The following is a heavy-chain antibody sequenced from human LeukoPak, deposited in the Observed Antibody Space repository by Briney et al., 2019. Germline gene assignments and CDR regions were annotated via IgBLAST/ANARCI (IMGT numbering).Heavy chain of an antibody. CDR3: ATSSGNYYY. D-gene: IGHD1-26*01. V-gene: IGHV4-59*08. CDR2: IYYSGST. Sequence: SETLSLTCTVSGGSINSYYWSWIRQPPGKGLEWIGYIYYSGSTNYNPSLKSRVTISVDTSKNQFSLKLSSVTAADTAVYYCATSSGNYYYWGQGTLVTVSS. J-gene: IGHJ4*02. CDR1: GGSINSYY.